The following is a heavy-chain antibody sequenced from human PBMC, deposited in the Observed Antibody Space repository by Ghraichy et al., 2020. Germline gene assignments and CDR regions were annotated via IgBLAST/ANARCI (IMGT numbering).Heavy chain of an antibody. CDR2: ISSSSSYI. CDR1: GFTFSSYS. Sequence: GGSLRLSCAASGFTFSSYSMNWVRQAPGKGLEWVSSISSSSSYIYYADSVKGRFTISRDNAKNSLYLQMNSLRAEDTAVYYCARDPTVHSSGWGSNFDYWGQGTLVTVSS. CDR3: ARDPTVHSSGWGSNFDY. V-gene: IGHV3-21*01. D-gene: IGHD6-19*01. J-gene: IGHJ4*02.